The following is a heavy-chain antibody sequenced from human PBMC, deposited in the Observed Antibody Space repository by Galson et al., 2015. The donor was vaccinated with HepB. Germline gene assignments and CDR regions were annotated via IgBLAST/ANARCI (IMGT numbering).Heavy chain of an antibody. Sequence: SVKVSCKASGYTFTSYGISWVRQAPGQGLEWMGWISAYNGNTNYAQKLKGRVTITTDTSTSTAYMELRSLGSDDTAVYYCARGFWPGKMGYFDLWGRGTLVTVSS. D-gene: IGHD1-14*01. CDR1: GYTFTSYG. J-gene: IGHJ2*01. V-gene: IGHV1-18*01. CDR3: ARGFWPGKMGYFDL. CDR2: ISAYNGNT.